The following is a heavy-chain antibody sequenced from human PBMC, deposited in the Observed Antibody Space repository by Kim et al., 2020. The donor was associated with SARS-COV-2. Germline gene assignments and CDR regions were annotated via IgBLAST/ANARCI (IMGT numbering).Heavy chain of an antibody. V-gene: IGHV5-51*04. CDR2: IFPGDSDT. Sequence: GESLKISCKISGYSFPTYWIAWVRQMPGKGLEWMGIIFPGDSDTRYSPSFQGQVTLSVDKPTSIAYLQWSSRRASDTAMYYCARTNGALINYFFDYWGQGSLVTVSS. CDR3: ARTNGALINYFFDY. D-gene: IGHD3-10*01. CDR1: GYSFPTYW. J-gene: IGHJ4*02.